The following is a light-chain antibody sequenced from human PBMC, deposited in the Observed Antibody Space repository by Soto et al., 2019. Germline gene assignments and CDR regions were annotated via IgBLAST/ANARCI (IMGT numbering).Light chain of an antibody. CDR1: QGISSY. CDR3: QQLNSYPAWT. V-gene: IGKV1-9*01. Sequence: DIPLTQSPSFLSASVGDRVTITCRASQGISSYLAWYQQKPGKATKLLIYAASTLQSGVPSRFSGSGSGTEFSLTISSLQPEDFAAYYCQQLNSYPAWTFGQGTKVEIK. CDR2: AAS. J-gene: IGKJ1*01.